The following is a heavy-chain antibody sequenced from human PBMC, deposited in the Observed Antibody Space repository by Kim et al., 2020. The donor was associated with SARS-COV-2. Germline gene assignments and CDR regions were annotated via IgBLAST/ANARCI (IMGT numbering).Heavy chain of an antibody. CDR2: IYYSGST. D-gene: IGHD4-17*01. J-gene: IGHJ6*02. CDR1: GGSISSGGYY. V-gene: IGHV4-31*03. CDR3: ARDREGDYGDYYYGMDV. Sequence: SETLSLTCTVSGGSISSGGYYWSWIRQHPGKGLEWIGYIYYSGSTYYNPSLKSRVTISVDTSKNQFSLKLSSVTAADTAVYYCARDREGDYGDYYYGMDVWGQGTTVTVSS.